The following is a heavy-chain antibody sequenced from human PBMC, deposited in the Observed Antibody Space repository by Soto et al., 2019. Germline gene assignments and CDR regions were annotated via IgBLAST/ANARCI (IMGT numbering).Heavy chain of an antibody. CDR3: ARIDYGDFVDY. Sequence: GGTLRPSCAASGLTFSRYWMSGVRQAPGKGLEWVANIKQDGSEKYYVDSVKGRFTISRDNAKNSLYLQMNSLRAEDTAVYYCARIDYGDFVDYWGQGTLGTVSS. J-gene: IGHJ4*02. CDR2: IKQDGSEK. CDR1: GLTFSRYW. D-gene: IGHD4-17*01. V-gene: IGHV3-7*01.